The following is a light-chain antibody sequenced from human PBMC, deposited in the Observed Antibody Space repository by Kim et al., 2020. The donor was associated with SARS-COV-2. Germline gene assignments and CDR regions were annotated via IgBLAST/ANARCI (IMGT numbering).Light chain of an antibody. CDR1: QSISTY. V-gene: IGKV3-11*01. J-gene: IGKJ2*03. CDR2: DAS. Sequence: LSPGERAPLSCRASQSISTYLAWYQHKPGQPPRLLIYDASNRATGIPDRFSGSGSGTDFTLTISSLEPEDSAVYYCQQRSNLPPYSFGQGTKLEI. CDR3: QQRSNLPPYS.